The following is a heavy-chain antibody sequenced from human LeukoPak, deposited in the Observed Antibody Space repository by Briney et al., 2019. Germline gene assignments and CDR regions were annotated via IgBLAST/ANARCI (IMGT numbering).Heavy chain of an antibody. D-gene: IGHD2-15*01. CDR1: GGSFSGYY. V-gene: IGHV4-34*01. CDR2: INHSGST. J-gene: IGHJ4*02. Sequence: SETLSLTCAVYGGSFSGYYWSWIRQPPGKGLEWIGEINHSGSTNYNPSLKGRVTISVDTSKNQFSLKLSSVTAADTAVYYCARGAGDIVVVIAAKAGRGFDYWGQGTLVTVSS. CDR3: ARGAGDIVVVIAAKAGRGFDY.